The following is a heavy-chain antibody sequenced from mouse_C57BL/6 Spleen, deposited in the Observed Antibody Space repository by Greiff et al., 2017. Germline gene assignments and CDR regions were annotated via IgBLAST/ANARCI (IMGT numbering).Heavy chain of an antibody. CDR3: ARSTGPHWYFDV. Sequence: QVHVKQSGPELVKPGASVKISCKASGYAFSSSWMNWVKQRPGKGLEWIGRIYPGDGDTNYNGKFKGKATLTADKSSSTAYMQLSSLTSEDSAVYFCARSTGPHWYFDVWGTGTTVTVSS. CDR1: GYAFSSSW. CDR2: IYPGDGDT. D-gene: IGHD4-1*01. V-gene: IGHV1-82*01. J-gene: IGHJ1*03.